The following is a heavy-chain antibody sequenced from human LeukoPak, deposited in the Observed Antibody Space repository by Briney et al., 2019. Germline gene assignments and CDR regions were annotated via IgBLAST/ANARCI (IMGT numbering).Heavy chain of an antibody. V-gene: IGHV3-23*01. CDR1: GFTFSSYA. CDR3: AKPDLGYGDYGSAFDI. D-gene: IGHD4-17*01. CDR2: ISGSGGST. J-gene: IGHJ3*02. Sequence: GGSLRLSCAASGFTFSSYAMSWVRQAPGKGLEWVSAISGSGGSTYYADSVKGRFFISRDNSKNTLYLQMNSLRAEDTAVYYCAKPDLGYGDYGSAFDIWGQGTMVTVSS.